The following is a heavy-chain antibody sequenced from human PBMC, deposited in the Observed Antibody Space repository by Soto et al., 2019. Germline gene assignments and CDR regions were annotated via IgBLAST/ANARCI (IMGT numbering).Heavy chain of an antibody. CDR1: GYTFTSYA. V-gene: IGHV1-46*03. CDR2: INSGGGSA. J-gene: IGHJ4*01. D-gene: IGHD2-21*02. CDR3: ARGGHVVGVPAAFEN. Sequence: ASVKVSCKASGYTFTSYAMHWVRQAPGQGLEWMGIINSGGGSATYAQKFLGRVTLTRDTSTSTVYMDLSSLGSDDSAVYYGARGGHVVGVPAAFENGGHGPLVTVPS.